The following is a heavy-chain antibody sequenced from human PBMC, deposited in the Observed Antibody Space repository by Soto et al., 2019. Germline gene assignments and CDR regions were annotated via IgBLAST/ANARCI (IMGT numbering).Heavy chain of an antibody. V-gene: IGHV3-66*01. D-gene: IGHD4-17*01. CDR1: GFIVSNTY. CDR2: ISNRGDT. Sequence: PGGSLRLSCTASGFIVSNTYVNWVRQAPGKGLEWVSVISNRGDTHYADSVRGRFSLSRDISDNTLHLQMNNLRAEDTAVYYCAKGVLTVTTASDYWGQGTLVTVSS. J-gene: IGHJ4*02. CDR3: AKGVLTVTTASDY.